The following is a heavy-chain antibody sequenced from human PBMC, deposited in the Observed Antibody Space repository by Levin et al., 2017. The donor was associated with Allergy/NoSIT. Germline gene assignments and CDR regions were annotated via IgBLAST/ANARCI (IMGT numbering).Heavy chain of an antibody. CDR2: ISSSSSYI. J-gene: IGHJ4*02. V-gene: IGHV3-21*01. CDR3: ARDPESLYYYGSGRVDY. CDR1: GFTFSSYS. D-gene: IGHD3-10*01. Sequence: PGGSLRLSCAASGFTFSSYSMNWVRQAPGKGLEWVSSISSSSSYIYYADSVKGRFTISRDNAKNSLYLQMNSLRAEDTAVYYCARDPESLYYYGSGRVDYWGQGTLVTVSS.